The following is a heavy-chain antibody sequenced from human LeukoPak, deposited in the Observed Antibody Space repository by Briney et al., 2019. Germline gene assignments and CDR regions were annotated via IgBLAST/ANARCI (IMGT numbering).Heavy chain of an antibody. CDR3: ARGMRNTIFGVVIALFDY. V-gene: IGHV4-59*01. D-gene: IGHD3-3*01. J-gene: IGHJ4*02. CDR1: GGSISSYY. CDR2: IYYSGST. Sequence: PSQTLSLTCTVSGGSISSYYWSWIRHPQGQGQEWIGYIYYSGSTNYNPSLTSRVAISVDSTKIRFCLRLSSVTAADTAVYCFARGMRNTIFGVVIALFDYWGQGSLVTVSS.